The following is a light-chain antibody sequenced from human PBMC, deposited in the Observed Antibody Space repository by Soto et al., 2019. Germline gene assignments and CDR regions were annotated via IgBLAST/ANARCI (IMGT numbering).Light chain of an antibody. CDR1: QGISSY. CDR2: AAS. J-gene: IGKJ5*01. Sequence: DIQLTQSPSFLSASLGDRVTITCRASQGISSYLAWYQQKPGKAPKLLIYAASTLQSGVPSRFSGSGSGTEFTLNISRLETEDFATYYCHSRAFGQGTRLEIK. CDR3: HSRA. V-gene: IGKV1-9*01.